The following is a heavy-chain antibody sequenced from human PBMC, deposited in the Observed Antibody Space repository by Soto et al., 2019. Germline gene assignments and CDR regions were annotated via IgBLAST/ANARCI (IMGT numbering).Heavy chain of an antibody. CDR3: ASSKESPYDY. CDR1: GYAFTSYY. Sequence: GASVKVSCKASGYAFTSYYMHWVRQAPGQGLEWMGIINPSGGSTSYAQKFQGRVTMTRDTSTGTVYMELSSLRSEDTAVYYCASSKESPYDYWGQGTLVTVSS. J-gene: IGHJ4*02. V-gene: IGHV1-46*03. D-gene: IGHD3-10*01. CDR2: INPSGGST.